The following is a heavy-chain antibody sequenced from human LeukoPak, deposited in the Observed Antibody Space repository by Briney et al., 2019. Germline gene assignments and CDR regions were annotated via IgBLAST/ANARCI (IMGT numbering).Heavy chain of an antibody. Sequence: SGGSLRLSCAASGFTFSSYWMSWGRQAPGKVRGWVASIKQDGSEKYCVDSVKGLFTISRANAKNSLYLQMHSLRAEDTALYYCATPGGWYFDSWGKGTLVTVSS. J-gene: IGHJ4*02. CDR1: GFTFSSYW. D-gene: IGHD6-19*01. CDR2: IKQDGSEK. CDR3: ATPGGWYFDS. V-gene: IGHV3-7*01.